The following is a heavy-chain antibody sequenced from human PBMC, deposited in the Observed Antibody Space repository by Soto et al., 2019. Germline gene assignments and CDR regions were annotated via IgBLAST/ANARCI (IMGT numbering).Heavy chain of an antibody. D-gene: IGHD5-18*01. V-gene: IGHV3-33*01. CDR3: ARVGDVDTAMVTGYYFDY. J-gene: IGHJ4*02. CDR2: IWYDGSNK. CDR1: GFTFSSYG. Sequence: QVQLVESGGGVVQPGRSLRLSCAASGFTFSSYGMHWVRQAPGKGLEWVAVIWYDGSNKYYADSLKGRFTISRDNSKNTLYLQMNSLRAEDTAVYYCARVGDVDTAMVTGYYFDYWGQGTLVTVSS.